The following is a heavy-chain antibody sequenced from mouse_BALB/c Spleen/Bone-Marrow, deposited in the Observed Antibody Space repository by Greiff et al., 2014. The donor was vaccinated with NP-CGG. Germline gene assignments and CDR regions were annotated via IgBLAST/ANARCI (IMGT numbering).Heavy chain of an antibody. J-gene: IGHJ4*01. V-gene: IGHV1S22*01. CDR3: TRGYYPYYYAMDY. Sequence: LQQSGSELVRPGASVKLSCKASGYTFTSYWMHWVKQRHGQGLEWIGNIYPGSGSTNYEEKFKSKGTLTVDTSSSTAYMHLSSLTSEDSAVYYCTRGYYPYYYAMDYWGQGTSVTVSS. D-gene: IGHD2-3*01. CDR1: GYTFTSYW. CDR2: IYPGSGST.